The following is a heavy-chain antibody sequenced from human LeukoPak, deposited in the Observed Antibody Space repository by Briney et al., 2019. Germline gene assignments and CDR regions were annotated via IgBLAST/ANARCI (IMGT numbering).Heavy chain of an antibody. CDR2: IYYSGST. V-gene: IGHV4-59*12. Sequence: SETLSLTCTVSGGSISSYYWSWIRQPPGKGLEWIGYIYYSGSTYYNPSLKSRVTISVDKSKNQFSLKLSSVTAADTAVYYCASFVAGKIDYWGQGTLVSVSS. J-gene: IGHJ4*02. CDR1: GGSISSYY. CDR3: ASFVAGKIDY. D-gene: IGHD6-19*01.